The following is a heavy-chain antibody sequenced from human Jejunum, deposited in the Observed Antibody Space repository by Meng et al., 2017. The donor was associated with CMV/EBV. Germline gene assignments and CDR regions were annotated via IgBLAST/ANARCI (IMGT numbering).Heavy chain of an antibody. V-gene: IGHV3-74*01. J-gene: IGHJ4*02. Sequence: SCAASGFTFNNYWMHWVRQAPGKGLVWVSRMNSDGSTIDYADSVKGRFTISRDNAKNTLFLQMNSLRDEDTAVYYCATAGNYYFGNWGQGTLVTVSS. CDR3: ATAGNYYFGN. CDR2: MNSDGSTI. D-gene: IGHD1-7*01. CDR1: GFTFNNYW.